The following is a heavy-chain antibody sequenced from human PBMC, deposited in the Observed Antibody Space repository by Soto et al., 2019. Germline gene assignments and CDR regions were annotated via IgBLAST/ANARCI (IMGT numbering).Heavy chain of an antibody. V-gene: IGHV3-23*01. D-gene: IGHD3-10*01. J-gene: IGHJ4*02. CDR3: AKDQYYYGSGSYSGY. Sequence: GGSLRLSCAASGFTFSSYAVSWVRQAPGKGLEWVSAISGSGGSTYYADSVKGRFTISRDNSKNTLYLQMNSLRAEDTAVYYCAKDQYYYGSGSYSGYWGQGTLVTVSS. CDR1: GFTFSSYA. CDR2: ISGSGGST.